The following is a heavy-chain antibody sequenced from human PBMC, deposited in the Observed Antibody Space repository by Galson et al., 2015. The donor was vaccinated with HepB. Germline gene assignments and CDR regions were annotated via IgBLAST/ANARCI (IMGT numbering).Heavy chain of an antibody. CDR2: ISSSSSYM. J-gene: IGHJ6*01. Sequence: SLRLSCAASGFTFSSYSMNWVRQAPGKGLEWVSSISSSSSYMYYADSVKGRFTISRDNAKNSLYLQMNSLRAEDTAVYYCARDESGFDFLSGYCNPITCYDSYGMDI. CDR3: ARDESGFDFLSGYCNPITCYDSYGMDI. D-gene: IGHD3-3*01. V-gene: IGHV3-21*01. CDR1: GFTFSSYS.